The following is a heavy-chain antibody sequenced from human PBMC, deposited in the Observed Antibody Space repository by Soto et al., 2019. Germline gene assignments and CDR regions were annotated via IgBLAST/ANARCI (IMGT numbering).Heavy chain of an antibody. J-gene: IGHJ4*02. CDR2: MNPNSGNT. V-gene: IGHV1-8*01. CDR3: ARGHSSSWYVCDY. CDR1: GYTFTSYD. Sequence: QVQLVQSGAEVKKPGASVKVSCKASGYTFTSYDINWVRQATGQGLEWMGWMNPNSGNTNHAQKFQGRVTLTRNTSISTAYMELSSLRCEDTAVYYCARGHSSSWYVCDYWGQGTLVTVS. D-gene: IGHD6-13*01.